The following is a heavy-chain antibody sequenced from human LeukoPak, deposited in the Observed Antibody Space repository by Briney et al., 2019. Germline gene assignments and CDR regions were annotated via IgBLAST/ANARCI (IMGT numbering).Heavy chain of an antibody. D-gene: IGHD2-21*01. CDR1: GGSISSGTYY. J-gene: IGHJ5*02. Sequence: SETLSLTCTVSGGSISSGTYYWSWIRQPAGKGLEWIGRIYTSGSTNYNPSLKSRVTISVDTSKNQLSLKLTSVTAADTAVYYCARAPQRSYQHNWFDPWGQGTLVTVSS. CDR2: IYTSGST. V-gene: IGHV4-61*02. CDR3: ARAPQRSYQHNWFDP.